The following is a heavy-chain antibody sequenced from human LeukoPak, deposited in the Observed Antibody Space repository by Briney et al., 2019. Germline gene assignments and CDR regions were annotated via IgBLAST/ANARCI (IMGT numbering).Heavy chain of an antibody. V-gene: IGHV3-30*02. D-gene: IGHD5-12*01. Sequence: GGSLRLSCAASGFTFSSYGMHWVRQAPGKGLEWVAFIRYDGSNKYYADSVKGRFTISRDNSKNTLYLQMNSLRAEDTAVYYCVKDRDSGYDITKYLGGQGTLVTVSS. CDR2: IRYDGSNK. CDR1: GFTFSSYG. CDR3: VKDRDSGYDITKYL. J-gene: IGHJ4*02.